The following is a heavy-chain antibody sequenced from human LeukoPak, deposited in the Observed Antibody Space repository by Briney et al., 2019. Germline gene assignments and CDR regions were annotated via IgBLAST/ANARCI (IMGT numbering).Heavy chain of an antibody. D-gene: IGHD4-17*01. V-gene: IGHV4-39*01. CDR1: GGSISSSSYY. CDR3: ARLVSEYGCSDY. CDR2: IYYSGTT. Sequence: SETLSLTCTVSGGSISSSSYYWGWIRQPPGKGLEWIGSIYYSGTTYYNPYLKSRVTISIDTSKNQFSLKLNSVTAADTAVFYCARLVSEYGCSDYWGQGTLVTVSS. J-gene: IGHJ4*02.